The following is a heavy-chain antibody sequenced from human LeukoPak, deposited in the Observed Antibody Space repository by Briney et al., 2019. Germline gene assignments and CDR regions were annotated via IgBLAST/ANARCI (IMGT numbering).Heavy chain of an antibody. V-gene: IGHV1-18*01. CDR3: ARGGSYVADKDWFDP. Sequence: ASVKVSCKASGYTFTSYGISWVRQAPGQGLEWMGWISAYNGNTNYAQKLQGRVTMTADTSTSTAYMELRSLRSDDTAVYYCARGGSYVADKDWFDPWGQGTLVTVSS. CDR2: ISAYNGNT. D-gene: IGHD6-19*01. J-gene: IGHJ5*02. CDR1: GYTFTSYG.